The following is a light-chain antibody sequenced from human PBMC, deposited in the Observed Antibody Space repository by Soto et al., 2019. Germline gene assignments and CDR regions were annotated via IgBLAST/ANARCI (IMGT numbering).Light chain of an antibody. J-gene: IGLJ2*01. CDR1: SSNVGNNA. CDR3: AVWDDSLNGVV. CDR2: YDD. Sequence: QSVLTQPPSVSEAPRQRGTISCSGSSSNVGNNAVNWYQQLPGKAPKLLIYYDDLLPSGVSDRFSGSKSGTSASLAISGLQSEDEADYYCAVWDDSLNGVVFGGGTKRTVL. V-gene: IGLV1-36*01.